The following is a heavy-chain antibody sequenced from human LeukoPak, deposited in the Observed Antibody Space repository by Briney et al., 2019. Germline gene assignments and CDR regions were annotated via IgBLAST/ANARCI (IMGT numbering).Heavy chain of an antibody. D-gene: IGHD2-8*01. CDR2: INHSGIT. J-gene: IGHJ5*02. V-gene: IGHV4-39*07. CDR1: GGSISSRPYY. Sequence: PSETLSLTCTVSGGSISSRPYYWSWIRQPPGKGLEWIGEINHSGITNYNPSLKSRVTISVDTSKNQFSLKLSSVTAADTAVYYCARDGGILYYFHWFDPWGQGTLVTVSS. CDR3: ARDGGILYYFHWFDP.